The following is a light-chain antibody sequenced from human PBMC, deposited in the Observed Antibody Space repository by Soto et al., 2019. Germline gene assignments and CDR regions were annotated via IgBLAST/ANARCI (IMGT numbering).Light chain of an antibody. Sequence: DIQMTQSPFTLSASVGDRVTITCRASQSISSWLAWYQQKPGKAPKLLIYDASSLQSGVPSRFSGSGSGTEFTLTISSLHSEDFAVYYCQQYNNWPPLTFGGGTKVDIK. CDR2: DAS. CDR1: QSISSW. V-gene: IGKV1-5*01. CDR3: QQYNNWPPLT. J-gene: IGKJ4*01.